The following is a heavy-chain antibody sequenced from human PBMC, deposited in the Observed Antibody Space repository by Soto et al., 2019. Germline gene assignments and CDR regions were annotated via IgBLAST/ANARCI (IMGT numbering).Heavy chain of an antibody. V-gene: IGHV1-69*01. CDR2: IIPIFGTA. CDR1: GGTFSSYA. D-gene: IGHD4-17*01. Sequence: QVQLVQSGAEVKKPGSSVKVSCKASGGTFSSYAISWVRQAPGQGLEWMGGIIPIFGTANYAQKFQGRVTIIADESTSRAYMEVSSLRSEDTAVYYCARVEEKTTVTPKRWYYFDYWGQGTLVTVSS. J-gene: IGHJ4*02. CDR3: ARVEEKTTVTPKRWYYFDY.